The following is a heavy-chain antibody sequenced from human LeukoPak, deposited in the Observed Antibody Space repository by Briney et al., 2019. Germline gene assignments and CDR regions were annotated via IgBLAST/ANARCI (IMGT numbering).Heavy chain of an antibody. D-gene: IGHD1-14*01. Sequence: SAISGSGGSTYYADSVKGRFTISRDNSKNTLYLQMNSLRAEDTAVYYCAKSLYRYLYYFDYWGQGTLVTVSS. CDR3: AKSLYRYLYYFDY. J-gene: IGHJ4*02. V-gene: IGHV3-23*01. CDR2: ISGSGGST.